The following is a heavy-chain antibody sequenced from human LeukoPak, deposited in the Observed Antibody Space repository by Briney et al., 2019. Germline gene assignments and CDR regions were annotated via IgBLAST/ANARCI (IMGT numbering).Heavy chain of an antibody. V-gene: IGHV3-21*01. CDR3: ARVGYGSGSYFESEYFDY. Sequence: PGGPLRLSCAASGFTFSSYSMHGVRQAPGKGLEWFSSNSSSSNYIYYADSVKGRFTISRDNAKNSLYLQMNSLRAEDTAVYYCARVGYGSGSYFESEYFDYWGQGTLVTVSS. D-gene: IGHD3-10*01. J-gene: IGHJ4*02. CDR2: NSSSSNYI. CDR1: GFTFSSYS.